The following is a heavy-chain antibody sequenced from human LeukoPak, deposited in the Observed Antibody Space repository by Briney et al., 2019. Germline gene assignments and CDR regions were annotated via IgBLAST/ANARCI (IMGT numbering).Heavy chain of an antibody. CDR3: ARVLPFDY. CDR1: GGSISSSSYY. D-gene: IGHD3-10*01. Sequence: PSETLSLTCTVSGGSISSSSYYWGWIRQPPGKGLEWIGEINHSGSTNYNPSLKSRVTISVDTSKNQFSLKLSSVTAADTAVYYCARVLPFDYWGQGTLVTVSS. V-gene: IGHV4-39*01. CDR2: INHSGST. J-gene: IGHJ4*02.